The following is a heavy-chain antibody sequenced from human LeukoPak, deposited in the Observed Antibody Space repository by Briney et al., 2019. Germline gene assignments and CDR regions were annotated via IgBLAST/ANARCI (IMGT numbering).Heavy chain of an antibody. CDR2: IIPIFGTA. V-gene: IGHV1-69*13. CDR3: ARQENIVVVPAARYYYYGMDV. D-gene: IGHD2-2*01. CDR1: GGTFISYA. J-gene: IGHJ6*02. Sequence: SVKVSCKASGGTFISYAISWVRQAPGQGLEWMGGIIPIFGTANYAQKFQGRVTITADEYTSTAYMELSSLRSEDTAVYYCARQENIVVVPAARYYYYGMDVWGQGTTVTVS.